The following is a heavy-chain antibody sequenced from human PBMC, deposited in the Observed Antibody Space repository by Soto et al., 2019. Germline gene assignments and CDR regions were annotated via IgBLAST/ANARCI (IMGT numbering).Heavy chain of an antibody. CDR1: GGSFSGYY. J-gene: IGHJ4*02. CDR2: INHSGST. Sequence: SETLSLTCAVYGGSFSGYYWSWIRQPPGKGLEWIGEINHSGSTNYNPSLKSRVTISVDTSKNQFSLKLSSVTAADTAVHYCARNRGGYSSGLLGYWGQGTLVTVSS. D-gene: IGHD3-22*01. V-gene: IGHV4-34*01. CDR3: ARNRGGYSSGLLGY.